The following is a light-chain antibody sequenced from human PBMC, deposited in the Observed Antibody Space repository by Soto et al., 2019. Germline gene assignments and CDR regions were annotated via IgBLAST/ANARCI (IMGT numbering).Light chain of an antibody. V-gene: IGKV3-15*01. CDR3: QQYNNWYT. CDR1: QIVSSN. CDR2: GAS. J-gene: IGKJ2*01. Sequence: EIVMTQSPATLSVSPGERATLSCRASQIVSSNLAWYQQKPGQAPRLLIYGASTRATGIPARFSGSGSGTEFTLTISSLQSEDFAVYYCQQYNNWYTFDQGTKLEIK.